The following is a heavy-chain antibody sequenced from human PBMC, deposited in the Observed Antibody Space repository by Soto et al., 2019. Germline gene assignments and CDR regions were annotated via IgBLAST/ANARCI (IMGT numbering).Heavy chain of an antibody. CDR2: INSDGSDT. D-gene: IGHD3-16*01. Sequence: GGSLRLSCAASGFTFSTYWMHWVRQAPGKGLVWVSRINSDGSDTSYADSVKGRFTISRDNAKNTLYLQMNSLRAEDTAVYYCARVPKGDYYYYYMDVWGKGTSVTVSS. J-gene: IGHJ6*03. CDR3: ARVPKGDYYYYYMDV. CDR1: GFTFSTYW. V-gene: IGHV3-74*01.